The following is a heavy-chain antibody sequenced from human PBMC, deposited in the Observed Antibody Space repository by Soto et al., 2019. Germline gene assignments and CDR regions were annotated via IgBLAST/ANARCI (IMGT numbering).Heavy chain of an antibody. CDR1: GFTFSGFW. CDR2: ISSSGGST. J-gene: IGHJ4*02. V-gene: IGHV3-23*04. CDR3: AKGWGDY. D-gene: IGHD7-27*01. Sequence: EVELVESGGGLVQPGGSLRLSCTASGFTFSGFWMHWVRQAPGKGLVWVSGISSSGGSTVYADSVKGRFTISRDNFKNTLYLQMNSLRAEDTAVYYCAKGWGDYWGQGTPVTVSS.